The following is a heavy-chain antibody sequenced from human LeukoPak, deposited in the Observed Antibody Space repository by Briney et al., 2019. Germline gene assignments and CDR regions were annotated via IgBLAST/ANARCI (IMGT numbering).Heavy chain of an antibody. CDR3: AKDRCSNGIGCYYYYMDV. V-gene: IGHV3-30*02. J-gene: IGHJ6*03. CDR2: IQYDGSNE. Sequence: QAGGSLRLSCAASGFTFSSYGMHWVRRAPGKGLEWVAYIQYDGSNEQYTHSVKGRFRISRDSSKNILYLQMNSLRAEDTAVYYCAKDRCSNGIGCYYYYMDVWGKGTTVTISS. CDR1: GFTFSSYG. D-gene: IGHD2-8*01.